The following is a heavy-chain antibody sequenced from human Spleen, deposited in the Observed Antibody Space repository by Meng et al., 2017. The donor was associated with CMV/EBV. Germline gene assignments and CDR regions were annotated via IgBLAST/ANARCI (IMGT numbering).Heavy chain of an antibody. J-gene: IGHJ5*02. D-gene: IGHD6-13*01. CDR2: IIPILGIA. V-gene: IGHV1-69*10. Sequence: SVKVSCKASGGTFSSYAISWVRQAPGQGLEWMGGIIPILGIAKYAQMFQGRVTITADKLTTTAYMVLSSLSSDDTAVYYCAREESQIVAAEDAELDPWGQGTLVTVSS. CDR1: GGTFSSYA. CDR3: AREESQIVAAEDAELDP.